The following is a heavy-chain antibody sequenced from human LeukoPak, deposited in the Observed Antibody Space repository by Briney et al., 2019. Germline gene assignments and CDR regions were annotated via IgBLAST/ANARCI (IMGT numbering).Heavy chain of an antibody. V-gene: IGHV1-46*01. J-gene: IGHJ5*02. CDR1: GYTFTSYY. CDR3: ARSRKQTTVINWFDP. CDR2: INPSGGST. Sequence: GASVKVSCKASGYTFTSYYMHWVRQAPGQGLEWMGIINPSGGSTSYAQKFQGRVTMTRDMSTSTVYMELSSLRSEDTAVYYCARSRKQTTVINWFDPWGREPWSPSPQ. D-gene: IGHD4-11*01.